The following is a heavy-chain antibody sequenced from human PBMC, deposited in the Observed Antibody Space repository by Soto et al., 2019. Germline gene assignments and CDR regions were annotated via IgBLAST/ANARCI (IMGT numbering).Heavy chain of an antibody. V-gene: IGHV4-34*01. CDR2: INHSGST. Sequence: NPSETLSLTCAVYGGSFSGYYWSWIRQPPGKGLEWIGEINHSGSTNYNPSLKSRVTISVDTSKNQFSLKLSSVTAADTAVYYCARGFRGDDSSGYNDYWGQGTLVTVSS. CDR3: ARGFRGDDSSGYNDY. J-gene: IGHJ4*02. D-gene: IGHD3-22*01. CDR1: GGSFSGYY.